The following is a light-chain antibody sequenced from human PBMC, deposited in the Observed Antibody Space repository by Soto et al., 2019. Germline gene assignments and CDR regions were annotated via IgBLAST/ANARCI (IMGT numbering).Light chain of an antibody. CDR3: QQTSSAPFT. CDR1: QNINTY. Sequence: DIHITQSPYSLSAAVGDRVSIACRASQNINTYLNWYQQKPGKAPKLLIFDAASLQSGVPSRFSGGGSRTDFTLTITSLQPEDFATYYCQQTSSAPFTFGPGTKVDIK. V-gene: IGKV1-39*01. CDR2: DAA. J-gene: IGKJ3*01.